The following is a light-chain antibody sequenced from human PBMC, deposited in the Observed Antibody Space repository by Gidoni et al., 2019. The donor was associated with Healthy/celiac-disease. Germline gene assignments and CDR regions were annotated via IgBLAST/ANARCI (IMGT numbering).Light chain of an antibody. CDR1: QSLLHSNGYNY. CDR3: MQALQTPPSGSFT. V-gene: IGKV2-28*01. CDR2: LGS. Sequence: DIVMSQSPLSLHVTPGEPASISCRSSQSLLHSNGYNYLDWYLQKPGQSPQLLIYLGSNRASGVPDRFSGSGSGTDFTLKISRVEAEDVGVYYCMQALQTPPSGSFTFXPXTKVDIK. J-gene: IGKJ3*01.